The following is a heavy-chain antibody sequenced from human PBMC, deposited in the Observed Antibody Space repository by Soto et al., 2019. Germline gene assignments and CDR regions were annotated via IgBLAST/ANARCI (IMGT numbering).Heavy chain of an antibody. V-gene: IGHV4-39*07. CDR1: GGSISSSSYY. D-gene: IGHD1-1*01. CDR3: ARDNPTHKGYAFDI. J-gene: IGHJ3*02. Sequence: SETLSLTCTVSGGSISSSSYYWGWIRQPPGKGLEWIGSIYYSGSTYYNPSLKSRVTISVDTSKNQFSLKLSSVTAADTAVYYCARDNPTHKGYAFDIWGQGTMVTVSS. CDR2: IYYSGST.